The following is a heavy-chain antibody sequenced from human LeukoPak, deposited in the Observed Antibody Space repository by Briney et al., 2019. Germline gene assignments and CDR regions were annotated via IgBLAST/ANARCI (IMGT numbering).Heavy chain of an antibody. J-gene: IGHJ6*02. CDR3: ARAQEGYSYGFDYYYGMDV. D-gene: IGHD5-18*01. Sequence: PGRSLRLSCAASGFTFDDYAMHWVRQAPGKGLEWVSGISWNSGSIGYADSVKGRFTISRDNAKNSLYLQMNSLRAEDTALYYCARAQEGYSYGFDYYYGMDVWGQGTTVTVSS. V-gene: IGHV3-9*01. CDR1: GFTFDDYA. CDR2: ISWNSGSI.